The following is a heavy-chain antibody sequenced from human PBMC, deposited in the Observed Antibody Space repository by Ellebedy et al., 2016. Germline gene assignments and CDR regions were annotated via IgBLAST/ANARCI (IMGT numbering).Heavy chain of an antibody. CDR1: GYTFTNHD. CDR3: ARDGWYCTSTSCSTTGWFDP. Sequence: ASVKVSXKASGYTFTNHDVHWVRQAAGQGLEWMGYMNPSSENTVYVQTFQGRVTMTRDTSISTAYMELSSLRSDDTAVYYCARDGWYCTSTSCSTTGWFDPWGQGTLVTVSS. D-gene: IGHD2-2*02. CDR2: MNPSSENT. V-gene: IGHV1-8*01. J-gene: IGHJ5*02.